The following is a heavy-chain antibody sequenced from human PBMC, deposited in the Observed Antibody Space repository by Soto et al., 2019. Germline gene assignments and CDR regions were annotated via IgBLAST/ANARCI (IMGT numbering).Heavy chain of an antibody. V-gene: IGHV1-2*02. D-gene: IGHD3-10*01. Sequence: ASVKVSCKASGYTFTGQYMHWVRQAPGQGLEWMGWINPNSGDTTYVQKFQGRVTMTRDTSISTAYMELSRLRSDDTAVYYCARGIRGSYDYWGQGTRVTVSS. CDR1: GYTFTGQY. CDR3: ARGIRGSYDY. CDR2: INPNSGDT. J-gene: IGHJ4*02.